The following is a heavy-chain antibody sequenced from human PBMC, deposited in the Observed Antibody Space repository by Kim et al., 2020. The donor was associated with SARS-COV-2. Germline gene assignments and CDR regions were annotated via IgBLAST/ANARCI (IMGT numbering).Heavy chain of an antibody. CDR3: VRDRMGGAFDI. CDR1: GFTFSAYD. J-gene: IGHJ3*02. D-gene: IGHD3-16*01. V-gene: IGHV3-48*02. Sequence: GGSLRLSCATSGFTFSAYDMNWVRQAPGKGLKWLSFITKSSATIYYADSVQGRFTISRDNAKNSLYLQMNSLRDEDTALYYCVRDRMGGAFDIWGQGTMV. CDR2: ITKSSATI.